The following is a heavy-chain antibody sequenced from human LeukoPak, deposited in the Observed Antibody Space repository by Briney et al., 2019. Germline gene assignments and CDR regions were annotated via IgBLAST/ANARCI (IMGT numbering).Heavy chain of an antibody. D-gene: IGHD3-10*01. CDR3: ASEVGRPCGEGYWFDP. V-gene: IGHV1-2*02. Sequence: ASVKVSCKASGYTFTGYYMHWVRQAPGQGLEWMGWINPNSGGTNYAQKFQGRVTMTRDTSISTAYMELSRLRSDDTAVYYCASEVGRPCGEGYWFDPWGQGTLVTVS. CDR2: INPNSGGT. J-gene: IGHJ5*02. CDR1: GYTFTGYY.